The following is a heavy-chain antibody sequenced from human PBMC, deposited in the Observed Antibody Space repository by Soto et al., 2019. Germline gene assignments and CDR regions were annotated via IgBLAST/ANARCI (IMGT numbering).Heavy chain of an antibody. Sequence: QVQLVQSGAEVKKPGASVKVSCKASGYTFTSYYMHWVRQAPGQGLEWMGIINPSGGSTSYAQKFQGRVTMTRDTSTGTVYMELSSLRSEDTAVYYCAREVVPAAMAGSRALDYWGQGTLVTVSS. J-gene: IGHJ4*02. CDR3: AREVVPAAMAGSRALDY. CDR2: INPSGGST. D-gene: IGHD2-2*01. V-gene: IGHV1-46*01. CDR1: GYTFTSYY.